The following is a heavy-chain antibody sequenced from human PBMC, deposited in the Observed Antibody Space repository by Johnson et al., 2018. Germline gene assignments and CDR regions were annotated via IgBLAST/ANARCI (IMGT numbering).Heavy chain of an antibody. CDR1: GYTFTSYD. Sequence: QVQLVESGAEVKKPGASVKVCCKASGYTFTSYDINWVRQATGQGLEWMGWMNPTSGNTGYAQKFQGRVTMTRNTPISTAYREMSSLRSEDTAVYYCARGTATVVTRYYYYMDVWGKGTTVTVSS. J-gene: IGHJ6*03. V-gene: IGHV1-8*01. CDR3: ARGTATVVTRYYYYMDV. D-gene: IGHD4-23*01. CDR2: MNPTSGNT.